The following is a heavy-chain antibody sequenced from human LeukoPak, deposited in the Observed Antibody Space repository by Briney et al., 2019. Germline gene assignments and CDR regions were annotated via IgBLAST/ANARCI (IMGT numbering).Heavy chain of an antibody. D-gene: IGHD2-15*01. Sequence: ASVKVSCKASGCTFTSYGISWVRQAPGQGLEWMGWISAYNGNTNNARKLQGRVTMNTDTSTSTAYMELRSLRSDDTAVYYCARDSDLVVAATRFLDVWGKGTTVTVAS. CDR2: ISAYNGNT. CDR3: ARDSDLVVAATRFLDV. CDR1: GCTFTSYG. V-gene: IGHV1-18*01. J-gene: IGHJ6*04.